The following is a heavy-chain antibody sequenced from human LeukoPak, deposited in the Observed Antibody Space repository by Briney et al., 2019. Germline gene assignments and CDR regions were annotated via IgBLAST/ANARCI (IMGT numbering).Heavy chain of an antibody. CDR3: ARLHYYYDSSGYYYYFDY. CDR2: IYYSGST. V-gene: IGHV4-39*01. J-gene: IGHJ4*02. CDR1: GGFISSSSYY. Sequence: KTSETLSLTCTVSGGFISSSSYYWGWIRQPPGKGLEWIGSIYYSGSTYYNPSLKSRVTISVDTSNNQFSLKLSSVTAADTAVYYCARLHYYYDSSGYYYYFDYWGQGTLVTVSS. D-gene: IGHD3-22*01.